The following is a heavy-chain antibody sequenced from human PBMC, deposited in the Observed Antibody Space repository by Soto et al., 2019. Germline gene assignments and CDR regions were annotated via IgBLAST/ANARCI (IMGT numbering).Heavy chain of an antibody. CDR2: IYYDGSNE. CDR3: ARDQLSRGDYYYYGMDV. V-gene: IGHV3-30*03. J-gene: IGHJ6*02. Sequence: GGSLRLSCAASGFSFSDYGIHWVRQAPGKGLEWVALIYYDGSNEHYADSVQGRFTISRDNSKNTLYLQMNSLRSEDTAVYYCARDQLSRGDYYYYGMDVWGQGTTVPVSS. D-gene: IGHD3-10*01. CDR1: GFSFSDYG.